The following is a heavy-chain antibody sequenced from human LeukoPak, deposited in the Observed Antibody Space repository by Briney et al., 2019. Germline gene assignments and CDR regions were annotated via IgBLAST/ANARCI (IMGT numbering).Heavy chain of an antibody. J-gene: IGHJ6*03. CDR1: GGSISSYY. CDR3: AREGRVAAAGYYYYYMDV. V-gene: IGHV4-59*01. Sequence: SETLSLTCTVSGGSISSYYWSWIRQPPGKGLEWIGYIYYSGSTNYNPSLKSRVTISVDTSKNQFSLKLSSVTAADTAVYYCAREGRVAAAGYYYYYMDVWAKGPRSPSP. CDR2: IYYSGST. D-gene: IGHD6-13*01.